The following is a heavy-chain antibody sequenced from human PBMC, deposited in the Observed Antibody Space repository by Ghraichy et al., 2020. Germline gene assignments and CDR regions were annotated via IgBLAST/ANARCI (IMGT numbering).Heavy chain of an antibody. CDR3: ARAADFWSGYAPIYNYYGMDV. CDR1: GGSISSYY. D-gene: IGHD3-3*01. V-gene: IGHV4-59*01. Sequence: GSLSLTCTVSGGSISSYYWSWIRQPPGKGLEWIGYIYYSGSTNYNPSLKSRVTISVDTSKNQFSLKLSSVTAADTAVYYCARAADFWSGYAPIYNYYGMDVWGQGTTVTVSS. CDR2: IYYSGST. J-gene: IGHJ6*02.